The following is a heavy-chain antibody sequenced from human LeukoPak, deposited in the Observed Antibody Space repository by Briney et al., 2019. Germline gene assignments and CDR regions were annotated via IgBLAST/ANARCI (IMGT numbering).Heavy chain of an antibody. J-gene: IGHJ4*02. V-gene: IGHV3-23*01. CDR1: GFTFSSYA. CDR2: ISGSGGST. Sequence: GGSLRLSRAASGFTFSSYAMSWVCQAPGKGLEWVSAISGSGGSTYYADSVKGRFTISRDNSKNTLYLQMNSLRAEDTAVYYCAKDRGITMVRGVMKAFDYWGQGTLVTVSS. D-gene: IGHD3-10*01. CDR3: AKDRGITMVRGVMKAFDY.